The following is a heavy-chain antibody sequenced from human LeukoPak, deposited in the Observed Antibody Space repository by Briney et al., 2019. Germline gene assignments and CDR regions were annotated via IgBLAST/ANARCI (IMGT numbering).Heavy chain of an antibody. CDR2: IYYSVST. V-gene: IGHV4-59*08. CDR1: GGSISSYY. D-gene: IGHD2-21*02. J-gene: IGHJ6*02. CDR3: ARLVTDYYYGMDV. Sequence: SETLSLTCTVSGGSISSYYWSWIRQPPGKGLEWIGYIYYSVSTNYNPSLKSRVTISVDTSKNQFSLKLSSVTAADTAVYYCARLVTDYYYGMDVWGQGTTVTVSS.